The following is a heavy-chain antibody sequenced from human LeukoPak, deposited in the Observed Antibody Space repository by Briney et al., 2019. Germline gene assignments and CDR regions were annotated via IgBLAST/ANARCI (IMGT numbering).Heavy chain of an antibody. Sequence: ASVKVSCKVSGYTLTELSMHWVRQAPGRGLEWMGGFDPEDGETTYAQKFQGRVTMTEDTSTDIAYMELSSLRSEDTAVYYCATDKETQLALDYWGQGTLVTVSS. V-gene: IGHV1-24*01. CDR2: FDPEDGET. CDR1: GYTLTELS. J-gene: IGHJ4*02. CDR3: ATDKETQLALDY. D-gene: IGHD3-3*02.